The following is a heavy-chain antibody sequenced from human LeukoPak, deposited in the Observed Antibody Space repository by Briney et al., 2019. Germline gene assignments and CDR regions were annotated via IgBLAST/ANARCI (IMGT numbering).Heavy chain of an antibody. CDR3: ARDGVTIFGVVLDY. CDR1: GFTVSSNY. D-gene: IGHD3-3*01. V-gene: IGHV3-66*01. CDR2: IYSGGST. Sequence: GGSLRLSCAASGFTVSSNYMSWVRQAPGKGLEWVSVIYSGGSTYYADSVKGRFTISRDNSKNTLYLQMNSLRAEDTAVYYCARDGVTIFGVVLDYWGQGTLVTVSS. J-gene: IGHJ4*02.